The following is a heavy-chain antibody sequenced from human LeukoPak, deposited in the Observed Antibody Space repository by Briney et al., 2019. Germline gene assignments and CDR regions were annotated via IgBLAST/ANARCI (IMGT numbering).Heavy chain of an antibody. CDR1: GFTFSNAW. J-gene: IGHJ3*02. D-gene: IGHD5-12*01. CDR3: TTDDIALDSDAFDI. Sequence: GGSLRLSCAASGFTFSNAWMTWVRQAPGKGLEWVGRIKSKTDGGTTDYAAPVKGRFTISRDDSKNTLYLQMNSLKTEDTAVYYCTTDDIALDSDAFDIWGQGTMVTVSS. V-gene: IGHV3-15*01. CDR2: IKSKTDGGTT.